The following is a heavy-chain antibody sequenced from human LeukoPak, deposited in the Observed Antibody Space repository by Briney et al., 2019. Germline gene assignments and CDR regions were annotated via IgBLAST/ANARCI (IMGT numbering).Heavy chain of an antibody. V-gene: IGHV3-21*01. Sequence: GGSLRLSCAASGFTFSSYSMNWVRQAPGKGLEWVSSISSSSSYIYYADSVKGRFTISRDNPKNSLYRQMNSLRAEDTAVYYCARGSYYDFWSGYDYWGQGTLVTVSS. CDR3: ARGSYYDFWSGYDY. CDR2: ISSSSSYI. D-gene: IGHD3-3*01. CDR1: GFTFSSYS. J-gene: IGHJ4*02.